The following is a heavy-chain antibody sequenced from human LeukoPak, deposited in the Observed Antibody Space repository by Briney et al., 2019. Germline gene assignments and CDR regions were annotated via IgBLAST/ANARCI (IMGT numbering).Heavy chain of an antibody. D-gene: IGHD3-3*01. CDR2: INPSGGST. CDR3: ARVGDDFWSGYYLFDY. J-gene: IGHJ4*02. CDR1: GYTFTSYY. V-gene: IGHV1-46*01. Sequence: GASVKVSCKASGYTFTSYYMHWVRQAPGQGLEWMGIINPSGGSTGYPQNFQGRVTMTSDMSTSTVYMELSRLRSDDTAVYYCARVGDDFWSGYYLFDYWGQGTLVTVSS.